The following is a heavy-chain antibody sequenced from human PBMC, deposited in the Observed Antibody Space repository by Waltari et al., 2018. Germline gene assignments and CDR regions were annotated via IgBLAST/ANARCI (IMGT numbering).Heavy chain of an antibody. Sequence: EVQLLESGGGLVQPGGSLRLSCAASGFTFSSYAMSWVRQAPGKGLEWVSAISGSGGGTYYADSVKGRFTISRDNSKNTLYLQMNSLRAEDTAVYYCARSIAAPKNPINEIDYWGQGTLVTVSS. CDR1: GFTFSSYA. CDR2: ISGSGGGT. J-gene: IGHJ4*02. V-gene: IGHV3-23*01. D-gene: IGHD6-13*01. CDR3: ARSIAAPKNPINEIDY.